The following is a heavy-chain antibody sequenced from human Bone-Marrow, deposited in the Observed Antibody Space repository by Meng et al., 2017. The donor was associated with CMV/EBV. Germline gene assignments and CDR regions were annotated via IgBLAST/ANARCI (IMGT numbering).Heavy chain of an antibody. D-gene: IGHD2-2*01. CDR2: IDWNSGNT. J-gene: IGHJ3*02. Sequence: GESLKISCAASGFTFEDYGMTWVRQAPGKGLEWVSAIDWNSGNTGYADSVKGRFTISRDNAKNSLYLQMNSLGAEDTAVYYCARAPVVPAAIVGDAFDIWGQGTMVTVSS. CDR3: ARAPVVPAAIVGDAFDI. V-gene: IGHV3-20*04. CDR1: GFTFEDYG.